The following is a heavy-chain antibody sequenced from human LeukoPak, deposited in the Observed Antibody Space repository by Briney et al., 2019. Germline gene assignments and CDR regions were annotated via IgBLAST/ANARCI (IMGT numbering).Heavy chain of an antibody. CDR1: GFSLSTTGVG. V-gene: IGHV2-5*02. D-gene: IGHD3-10*01. CDR2: IYWDDHK. CDR3: AHSYYYSSGNALRY. J-gene: IGHJ4*02. Sequence: SGPTLVKPTQTLTLTCTFSGFSLSTTGVGVGWIRQPPGKALECLALIYWDDHKRYSPSLKSRLTITKDTSRNQVVPTMTNMDPVDTATYYCAHSYYYSSGNALRYWGQGTLVSVSS.